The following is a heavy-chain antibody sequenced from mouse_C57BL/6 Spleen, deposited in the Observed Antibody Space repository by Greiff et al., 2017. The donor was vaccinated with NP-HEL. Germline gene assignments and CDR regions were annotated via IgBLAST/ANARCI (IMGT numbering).Heavy chain of an antibody. D-gene: IGHD1-1*01. J-gene: IGHJ2*01. CDR2: IDPEDGDT. CDR3: TTWGTTVYFDY. V-gene: IGHV14-1*01. Sequence: EVQRVESGAELVRPGASVKLSCTASGFTFNDYYMHWVKQRPEQGLEWIGRIDPEDGDTEYAPKFQGKATMTADTSSNTAYLQLSSLTSEDSAVYYCTTWGTTVYFDYWGQGTTLTVSS. CDR1: GFTFNDYY.